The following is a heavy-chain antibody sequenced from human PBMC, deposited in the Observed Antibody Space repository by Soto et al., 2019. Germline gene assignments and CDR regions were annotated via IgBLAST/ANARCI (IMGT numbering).Heavy chain of an antibody. CDR1: GGSISSGGYY. CDR2: IYYSGST. Sequence: PSETLSLTCTVSGGSISSGGYYWSWIRQHPGKGLEWIGYIYYSGSTYYNPSLKSRVTISVDTSKNQFSLKLSSVTAADTAVYYCARGLFYTAMEEKWFAPCGQGTLVPVSS. V-gene: IGHV4-31*03. J-gene: IGHJ5*02. CDR3: ARGLFYTAMEEKWFAP. D-gene: IGHD5-18*01.